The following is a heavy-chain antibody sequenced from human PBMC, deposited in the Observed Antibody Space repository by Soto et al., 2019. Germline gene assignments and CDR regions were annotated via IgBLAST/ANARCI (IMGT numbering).Heavy chain of an antibody. J-gene: IGHJ4*02. D-gene: IGHD3-10*01. V-gene: IGHV3-30*04. Sequence: QVQLVESGGGVVQPGRSLRLSCAASGFIFGNYAVHWVRQAPGRGLEWLAVISDDGNNKYYADYVKGRFTISRDNSKNTLYLQVISLRAEDPAVYFCGKVSATLVRGSLDSWGQGTLVTVSS. CDR2: ISDDGNNK. CDR3: GKVSATLVRGSLDS. CDR1: GFIFGNYA.